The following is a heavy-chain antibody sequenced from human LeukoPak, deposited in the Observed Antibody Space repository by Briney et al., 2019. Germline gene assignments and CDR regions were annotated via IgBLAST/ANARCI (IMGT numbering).Heavy chain of an antibody. J-gene: IGHJ4*02. Sequence: PGGSLRLSCAASGFTFSNYAMSWVRQASGKGLEWVSVISSSGGSAYYADSVKGRFTISRDNSKNTLYLQMNNLRAEDTAVYYCAKDLSSGYFYFDYWGQGTLVTVSS. V-gene: IGHV3-23*01. D-gene: IGHD3-22*01. CDR3: AKDLSSGYFYFDY. CDR2: ISSSGGSA. CDR1: GFTFSNYA.